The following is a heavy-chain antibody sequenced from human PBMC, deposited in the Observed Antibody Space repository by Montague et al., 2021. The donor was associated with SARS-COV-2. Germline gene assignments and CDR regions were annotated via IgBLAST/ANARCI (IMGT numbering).Heavy chain of an antibody. V-gene: IGHV2-5*05. CDR1: GFSLNTPEVA. CDR3: AHRFAGFFDY. J-gene: IGHJ4*02. CDR2: IYGXDEK. Sequence: PALVKTTQTLTLTCTFSGFSLNTPEVAVGWIRQPPGKALEWLALIYGXDEKRYGPSLQSRLTITRDTSKSQVVLTMTNMDPVDTATYFCAHRFAGFFDYWGQGILVTVSS.